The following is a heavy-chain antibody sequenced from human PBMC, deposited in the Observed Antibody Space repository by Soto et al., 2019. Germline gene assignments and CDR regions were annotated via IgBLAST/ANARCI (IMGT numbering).Heavy chain of an antibody. V-gene: IGHV4-39*01. Sequence: SETLSLTCNVSGGSISSSNYYWGWIRQPPGKELEWIGSVYYSGSTYYNPSLKSRVTISVDTPQDQFSLKLSSVTAADTALYYCVRTVSGTLYYFDSWGQGTLVTVSS. D-gene: IGHD6-19*01. J-gene: IGHJ4*02. CDR3: VRTVSGTLYYFDS. CDR1: GGSISSSNYY. CDR2: VYYSGST.